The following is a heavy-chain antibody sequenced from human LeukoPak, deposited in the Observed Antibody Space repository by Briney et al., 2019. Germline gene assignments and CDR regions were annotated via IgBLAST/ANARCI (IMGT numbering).Heavy chain of an antibody. J-gene: IGHJ5*02. CDR1: GYTFTGYY. Sequence: ASVKVSCKASGYTFTGYYMHWVQQAPGQGLEWMGWINPNSGGTNYAQKFQGRVTMTRDTSISTAYMELSRLRSDDTAVYYCARVVAAMGYNWFDPWGQGTLVTVSS. CDR2: INPNSGGT. CDR3: ARVVAAMGYNWFDP. D-gene: IGHD5-18*01. V-gene: IGHV1-2*02.